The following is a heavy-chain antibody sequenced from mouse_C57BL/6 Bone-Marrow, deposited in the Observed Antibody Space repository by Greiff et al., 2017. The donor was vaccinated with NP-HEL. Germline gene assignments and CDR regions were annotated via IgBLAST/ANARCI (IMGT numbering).Heavy chain of an antibody. D-gene: IGHD2-4*01. CDR2: IYPGDGDT. CDR3: ARWGLRRDWYFDV. V-gene: IGHV1-80*01. CDR1: GYAFSSYW. J-gene: IGHJ1*03. Sequence: VQLQQSGAELVKPGASVKISCKASGYAFSSYWMNWVQQRPGKGLEWIGQIYPGDGDTNYNGKFKGQATLTADKSSSTAYIQLSSLTSEDTAVYVCARWGLRRDWYFDVWGTGTTVTVSS.